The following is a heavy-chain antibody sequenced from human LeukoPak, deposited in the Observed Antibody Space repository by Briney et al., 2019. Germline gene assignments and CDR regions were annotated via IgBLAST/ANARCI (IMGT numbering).Heavy chain of an antibody. CDR1: GGSISSYY. J-gene: IGHJ4*02. V-gene: IGHV4-59*01. Sequence: SETLSLTCTVSGGSISSYYWSWIRQPPGKGLEWIGYIYYSGSTNYNPSLKSRVTISVDTSKNQFSLKLSSVTAADTAVYYCARGDYFDYWGQGTLVTVSS. CDR3: ARGDYFDY. CDR2: IYYSGST.